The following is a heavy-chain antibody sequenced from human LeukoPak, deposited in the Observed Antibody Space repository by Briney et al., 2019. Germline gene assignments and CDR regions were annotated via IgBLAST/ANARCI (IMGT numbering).Heavy chain of an antibody. CDR1: GGSISSYY. J-gene: IGHJ4*02. V-gene: IGHV4-59*01. Sequence: SETLSLTCTVSGGSISSYYWSWIRQPPGKGLEWIGYIYYSGSTNYNPSLKSRVTISVDTSKNQFSLKLSSVTAADTAVYYCARGDYFDYWGQGTLVTVSS. CDR3: ARGDYFDY. CDR2: IYYSGST.